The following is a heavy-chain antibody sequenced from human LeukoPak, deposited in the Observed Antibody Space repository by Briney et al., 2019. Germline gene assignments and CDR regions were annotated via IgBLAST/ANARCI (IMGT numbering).Heavy chain of an antibody. J-gene: IGHJ5*02. Sequence: TGGSLRLSCAASGFTFSSYAMHWVRQAPGKGLEYVSAISSNGGSTYYANSVKGRFTISRDNSKNTLYLQMGSLRAEDMAVYYCARSIAALGGEFDPWGQGTLVTVSS. CDR3: ARSIAALGGEFDP. CDR2: ISSNGGST. V-gene: IGHV3-64*01. D-gene: IGHD6-6*01. CDR1: GFTFSSYA.